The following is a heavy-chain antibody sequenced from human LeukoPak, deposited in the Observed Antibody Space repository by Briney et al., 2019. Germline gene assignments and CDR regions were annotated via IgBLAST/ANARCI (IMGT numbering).Heavy chain of an antibody. J-gene: IGHJ4*02. CDR1: GFMFSDHY. D-gene: IGHD3-10*01. CDR2: ISGNSGDI. V-gene: IGHV3/OR16-9*01. Sequence: GGSLRLSCAASGFMFSDHYMSWIRQAPGKGPEWISYISGNSGDIAYADSVKGRFTISRDNAKNSLHLQMNSLRVEDTAVYHCVRHAGRTGGQWGQGILITVSS. CDR3: VRHAGRTGGQ.